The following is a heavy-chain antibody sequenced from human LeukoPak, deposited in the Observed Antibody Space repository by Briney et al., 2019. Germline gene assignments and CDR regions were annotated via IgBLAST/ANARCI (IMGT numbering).Heavy chain of an antibody. V-gene: IGHV1-2*02. Sequence: ASVKVSCKASGYTFTGYYMHWVRQAPGQGLEWMGWINPNSGGTNYAQKFQGRVTMTRDTSISTAYMELSRLRSDDTAVYYCARGSLALVPQYFDYWGQGTLVTVSS. CDR3: ARGSLALVPQYFDY. CDR1: GYTFTGYY. D-gene: IGHD6-6*01. CDR2: INPNSGGT. J-gene: IGHJ4*02.